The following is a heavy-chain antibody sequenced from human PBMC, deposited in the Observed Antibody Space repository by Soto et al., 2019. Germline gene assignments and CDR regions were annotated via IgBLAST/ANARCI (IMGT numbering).Heavy chain of an antibody. CDR1: GGPVSGYS. CDR3: AGDCSGGSCYYGELWAEIDP. J-gene: IGHJ5*02. D-gene: IGHD2-15*01. CDR2: INHSGST. Sequence: PXESLSLTTDVYGGPVSGYSGSWIRQPPGKGLEWFGEINHSGSTNYNPSLKSRVTISVDTSKNQFSLKLSSVTAADTAVYYCAGDCSGGSCYYGELWAEIDPWGRGSLVTVSS. V-gene: IGHV4-34*01.